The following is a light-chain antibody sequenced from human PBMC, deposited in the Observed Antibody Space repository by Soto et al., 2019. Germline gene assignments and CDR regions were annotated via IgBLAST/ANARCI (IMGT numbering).Light chain of an antibody. Sequence: QSALTQPASVSGSPGQSITISCIGSSSEIGGYNYVSWYQQHPGKAPKLIIYDVTNRPSGVSNRFSASKSGNTASLTISGLQAEDEADYYCSSYTSSYTVAFGGGTKVTVL. V-gene: IGLV2-14*03. CDR1: SSEIGGYNY. J-gene: IGLJ2*01. CDR3: SSYTSSYTVA. CDR2: DVT.